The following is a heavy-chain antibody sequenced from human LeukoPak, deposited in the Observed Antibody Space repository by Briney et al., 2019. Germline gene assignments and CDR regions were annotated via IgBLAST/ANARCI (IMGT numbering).Heavy chain of an antibody. CDR2: ITGGGGST. CDR1: GFTLSNYA. J-gene: IGHJ4*02. V-gene: IGHV3-23*01. D-gene: IGHD6-19*01. Sequence: EAGGSLRLSCAPSGFTLSNYAMSWVRQAPGKGLEWVSAITGGGGSTYYADSVKGRFTISRDNSKNTLYLQMNSLRAEDTAVYYCAKRRYSSGGAGDYWGQGTLVTVSS. CDR3: AKRRYSSGGAGDY.